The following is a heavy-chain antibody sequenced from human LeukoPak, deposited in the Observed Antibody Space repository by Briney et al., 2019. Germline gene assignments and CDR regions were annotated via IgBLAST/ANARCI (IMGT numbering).Heavy chain of an antibody. CDR2: IRYDGSNK. CDR3: AKPSLRYSSGWGDY. Sequence: GGSLRLSCAASGFTFSSYGMHWVPQAPGKGLEWVAFIRYDGSNKYYADSVKGRFTISRDNSKNTPYLQMNSLRAEDTAVYYCAKPSLRYSSGWGDYWGQGTLVTVSS. D-gene: IGHD6-19*01. CDR1: GFTFSSYG. V-gene: IGHV3-30*02. J-gene: IGHJ4*02.